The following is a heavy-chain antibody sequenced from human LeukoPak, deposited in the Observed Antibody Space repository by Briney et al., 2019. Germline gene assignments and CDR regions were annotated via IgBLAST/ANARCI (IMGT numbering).Heavy chain of an antibody. J-gene: IGHJ4*02. CDR1: GYTFTSYD. V-gene: IGHV1-8*01. Sequence: ASVKVSCKASGYTFTSYDIYWVRQATGQGLEWMGWMNPNSGNTGYAQKFQGRVTMTRNTPISTAYMELSSLRSEDTAVYYCARGMWQGQLVDYWGQGTLVTVSS. D-gene: IGHD6-6*01. CDR3: ARGMWQGQLVDY. CDR2: MNPNSGNT.